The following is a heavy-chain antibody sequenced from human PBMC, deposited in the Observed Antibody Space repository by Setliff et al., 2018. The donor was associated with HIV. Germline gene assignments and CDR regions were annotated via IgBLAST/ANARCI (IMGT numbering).Heavy chain of an antibody. CDR2: IATYSDET. J-gene: IGHJ5*02. CDR1: GYTFTAYG. Sequence: ASVKVSCKPSGYTFTAYGLSWVRQAPGQGLEWMGWIATYSDETSYAQNLQGRVTMTTDTSTSTAYMELRSLRSDDTAVYYCARGEPSPLLGWFDPWGQGTLVTVSS. D-gene: IGHD1-26*01. CDR3: ARGEPSPLLGWFDP. V-gene: IGHV1-18*01.